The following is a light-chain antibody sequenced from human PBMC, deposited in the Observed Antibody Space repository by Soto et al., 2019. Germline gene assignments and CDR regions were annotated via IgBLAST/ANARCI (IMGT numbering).Light chain of an antibody. CDR2: TGS. J-gene: IGKJ4*01. V-gene: IGKV1-12*01. CDR3: QQANSFPLT. Sequence: DIQMTQSPSSVSASVGDRVSITCRASQGISNWLAWYQQKPGRAPKLLIYTGSSLQSGVTSRFSGTGSGTDFTLTISSLQPEDVATYYWQQANSFPLTFGGGTKVEIK. CDR1: QGISNW.